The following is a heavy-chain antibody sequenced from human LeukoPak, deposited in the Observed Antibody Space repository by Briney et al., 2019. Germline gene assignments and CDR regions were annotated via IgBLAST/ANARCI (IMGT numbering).Heavy chain of an antibody. CDR1: EFSVSNNY. CDR2: IYSGGRT. CDR3: AKRPGIAAAGTALDY. J-gene: IGHJ4*02. V-gene: IGHV3-53*01. Sequence: PGGSLRLSCAASEFSVSNNYMMWVRQAPGKGLQWVSIIYSGGRTHYADSVKGRFTISRDNSKNTLYLQMNSLRAEDTAVYYCAKRPGIAAAGTALDYWGQGTLVTVSS. D-gene: IGHD6-13*01.